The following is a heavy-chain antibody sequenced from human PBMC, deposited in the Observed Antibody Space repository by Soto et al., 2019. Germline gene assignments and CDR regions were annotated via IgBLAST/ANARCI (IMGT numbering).Heavy chain of an antibody. D-gene: IGHD6-13*01. CDR2: ISGDSRDT. Sequence: QVQLLESGGGLVKPGGSLRLSCAASKFPVSAYYMAWIRQATGKGLDWISYISGDSRDTNYADSVKGRFTISRDNAKNSLYLQMNSLTVEDTAVYFCATGQQVRMADIWGQGTMVTVSS. J-gene: IGHJ3*02. V-gene: IGHV3-11*03. CDR3: ATGQQVRMADI. CDR1: KFPVSAYY.